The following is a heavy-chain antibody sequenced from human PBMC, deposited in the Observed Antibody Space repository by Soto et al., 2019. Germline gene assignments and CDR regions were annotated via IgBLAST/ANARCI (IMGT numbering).Heavy chain of an antibody. CDR3: ARALQESGDVWTGVGLY. CDR2: IRPYTGET. CDR1: GVTFSSYA. D-gene: IGHD3-3*01. Sequence: ASVKVSCRGFGVTFSSYAISWVRQAPGQGLAWLGWIRPYTGETHSGQMLPGRLSLTVDISTSTAYMELRSLRSDDTAVYFCARALQESGDVWTGVGLYWGQGTRVTVSS. J-gene: IGHJ4*02. V-gene: IGHV1-18*01.